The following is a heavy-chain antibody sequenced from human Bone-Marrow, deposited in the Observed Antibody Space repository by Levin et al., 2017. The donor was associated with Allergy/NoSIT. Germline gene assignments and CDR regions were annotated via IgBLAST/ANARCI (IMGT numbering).Heavy chain of an antibody. V-gene: IGHV3-30*03. CDR2: ISYDGSNK. J-gene: IGHJ3*01. D-gene: IGHD3-10*01. CDR3: ASDVGRFGELFGRDAFDF. Sequence: GGSLRLSCAASGFTFSAYGMHWVRQAPGKGLEWVAVISYDGSNKYYADSVKGRFTVSRDNSENTLYLQMNSLRDEDTAVYYCASDVGRFGELFGRDAFDFWGQGTMVTVSS. CDR1: GFTFSAYG.